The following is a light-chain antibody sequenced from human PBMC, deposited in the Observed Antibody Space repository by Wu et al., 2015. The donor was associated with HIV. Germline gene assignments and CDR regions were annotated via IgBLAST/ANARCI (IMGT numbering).Light chain of an antibody. CDR1: QSMTSW. V-gene: IGKV1-5*03. CDR2: KAS. J-gene: IGKJ5*01. Sequence: DIQMTQSPSTLSASVGGRVTITCRTSQSMTSWLAWYQQKPGKAPKLLIYKASTLESGVPSRFSGSGSGTEFTLTINSLQPDDFATYYCQHYDAYPITFGQGTRLEIK. CDR3: QHYDAYPIT.